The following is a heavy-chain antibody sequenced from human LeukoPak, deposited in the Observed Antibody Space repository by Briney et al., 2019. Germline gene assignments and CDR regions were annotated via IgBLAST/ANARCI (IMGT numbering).Heavy chain of an antibody. CDR2: INPTTGGT. CDR3: ARDRAGSWFDP. J-gene: IGHJ5*02. V-gene: IGHV1-2*02. Sequence: VASVKVSCKASGYTFTGYFMHWVRQAPGQGLEWMGWINPTTGGTNYAQKFQGRVTMTRDTSISTVYMELSSLKSADTAVYYCARDRAGSWFDPWGQGTLVTVSS. CDR1: GYTFTGYF.